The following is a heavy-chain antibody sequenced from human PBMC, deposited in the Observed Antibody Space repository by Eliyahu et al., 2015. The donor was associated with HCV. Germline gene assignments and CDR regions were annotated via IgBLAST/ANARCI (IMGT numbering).Heavy chain of an antibody. CDR2: IHAGSGDA. J-gene: IGHJ4*02. D-gene: IGHD4-17*01. CDR1: GYTFTDYD. Sequence: QVQLVQSGAEVKKPGASVKVSCKTSGYTFTDYDLHWVRQAPGQRPEWMGWIHAGSGDAQSSQKFQGRVTITRDTSASTVYMELNSLRSEDTAVYYCARNFNYGVLFDXWGQGTLVTVSS. CDR3: ARNFNYGVLFDX. V-gene: IGHV1-3*01.